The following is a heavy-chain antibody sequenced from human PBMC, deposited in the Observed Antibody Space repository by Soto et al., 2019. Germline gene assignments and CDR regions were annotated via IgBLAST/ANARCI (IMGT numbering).Heavy chain of an antibody. D-gene: IGHD5-18*01. J-gene: IGHJ4*02. CDR1: GYTFTSYG. CDR2: ISAYNGNT. CDR3: ARDTHNVDTAMAQLYH. V-gene: IGHV1-18*01. Sequence: EASVKVSCKASGYTFTSYGISWVRQAPGQGLEWMGWISAYNGNTNYAQKLQGRVTMTTDTSTSTAYMELRSLRSDDTAVYYCARDTHNVDTAMAQLYHWGQGTLVTVS.